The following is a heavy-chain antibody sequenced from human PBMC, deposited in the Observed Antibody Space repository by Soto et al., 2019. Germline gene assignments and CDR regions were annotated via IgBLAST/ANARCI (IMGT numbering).Heavy chain of an antibody. V-gene: IGHV3-15*07. CDR3: ASYRDSRAVHFDS. CDR1: GLTVTDAW. Sequence: EMQLVESGGGLVKRGESLRLSCTASGLTVTDAWMKWVRQAPGKGLEWVGRLKSKTNGGTADYAAPVRGRFTILRDDSKNMLYLQMNSLKTEDTAVYYCASYRDSRAVHFDSWGQGTLVTVSS. J-gene: IGHJ4*02. CDR2: LKSKTNGGTA. D-gene: IGHD3-22*01.